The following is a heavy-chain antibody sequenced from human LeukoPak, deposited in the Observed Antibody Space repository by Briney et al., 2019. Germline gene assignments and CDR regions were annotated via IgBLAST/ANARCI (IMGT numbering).Heavy chain of an antibody. V-gene: IGHV4-34*01. J-gene: IGHJ4*02. CDR2: IKHSGST. Sequence: SETLSLTCAVYGGSFSGYYWSWIRQPPGKGLERIGEIKHSGSTNYNPSLKSRVTISAGTSKDQFSLKLSSVTAADTAVYYCARGQSLGYCSRGSCYHYFDYWGQGTLVTVSS. D-gene: IGHD2-15*01. CDR1: GGSFSGYY. CDR3: ARGQSLGYCSRGSCYHYFDY.